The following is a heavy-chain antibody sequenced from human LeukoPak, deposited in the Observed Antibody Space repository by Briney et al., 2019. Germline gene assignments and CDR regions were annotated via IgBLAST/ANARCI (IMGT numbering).Heavy chain of an antibody. V-gene: IGHV4-59*08. Sequence: SETLSLTCTVSGGSISSYYWSWIRQPPGKGLEWIGYIYYSGSTNYNPSLKSRVTISVDTSKNQFSLKLSSVTAADTAVYYCARKGVVGAVLDYWGQGTLVTVSS. J-gene: IGHJ4*02. D-gene: IGHD1-26*01. CDR3: ARKGVVGAVLDY. CDR2: IYYSGST. CDR1: GGSISSYY.